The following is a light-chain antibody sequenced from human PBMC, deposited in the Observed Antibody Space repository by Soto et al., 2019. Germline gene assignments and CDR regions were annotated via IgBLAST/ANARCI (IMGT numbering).Light chain of an antibody. J-gene: IGLJ1*01. V-gene: IGLV2-14*01. CDR2: EVT. Sequence: QSVLSQPASVSGSPGQSITISCTGTSNDVGYYNYVSWYQQHPGQAPKLMISEVTTRPSGVSDRFSGSKSGNTASLTISRLQAEDEAHYYCSSYAGSSNVFGTGTKLTVL. CDR3: SSYAGSSNV. CDR1: SNDVGYYNY.